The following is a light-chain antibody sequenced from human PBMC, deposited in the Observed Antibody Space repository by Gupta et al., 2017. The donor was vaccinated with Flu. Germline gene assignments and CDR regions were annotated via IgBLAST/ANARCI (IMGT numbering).Light chain of an antibody. CDR1: NSNIGGNY. V-gene: IGLV1-47*01. J-gene: IGLJ1*01. CDR3: AVWDDSLRSYV. Sequence: QSVLTQPPSASGTPGQRVTISCSGSNSNIGGNYVHWYQQLPRTAPKLLIYRNDQRPSGVPDRFSGSKSGTSGSLAVSGLRAEDEADYYCAVWDDSLRSYVFGTGTKVTVL. CDR2: RND.